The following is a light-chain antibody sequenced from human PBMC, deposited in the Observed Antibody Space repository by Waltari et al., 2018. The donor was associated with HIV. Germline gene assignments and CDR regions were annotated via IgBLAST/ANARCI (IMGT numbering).Light chain of an antibody. V-gene: IGLV2-14*03. J-gene: IGLJ2*01. CDR3: SSYTSSSTPYVV. CDR2: DVS. CDR1: SSDVGGYNY. Sequence: QSALTQPASVSGSPGQSITISCTGTSSDVGGYNYVSWYQQHPGKAPKLMIYDVSNRPSGASNRFAGSKSGNTASLTISVLQAEDEADYYCSSYTSSSTPYVVFGGGTKLTVL.